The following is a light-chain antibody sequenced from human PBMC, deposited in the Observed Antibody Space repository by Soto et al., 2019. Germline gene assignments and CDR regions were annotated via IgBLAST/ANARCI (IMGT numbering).Light chain of an antibody. J-gene: IGKJ1*01. CDR1: QSIGRN. V-gene: IGKV1-39*01. CDR3: QQSYSTSPT. Sequence: DIQMTKYPASLSASVGDRVTISCRASQSIGRNLNWYQQKPGKAPTLLIFTSSSLQSGVPSRFSGSGSGTDFILTISSLQPEDFATYYCQQSYSTSPTFGQGTKVDIK. CDR2: TSS.